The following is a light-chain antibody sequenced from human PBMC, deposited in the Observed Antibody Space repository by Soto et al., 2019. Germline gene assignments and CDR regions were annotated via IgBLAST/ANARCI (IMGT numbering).Light chain of an antibody. V-gene: IGKV4-1*01. J-gene: IGKJ1*01. CDR2: WAS. CDR1: QSVLYNSNNDSY. CDR3: QQYYSIPCT. Sequence: DIVMTQTPDSLAVPLGARATINCKSSQSVLYNSNNDSYLTWYQQKPGQSPRVLIYWASIRESGVPDLFIGSGSGTDFTLSSSILRAEDGAVDYRQQYYSIPCTFGKGTKVQIK.